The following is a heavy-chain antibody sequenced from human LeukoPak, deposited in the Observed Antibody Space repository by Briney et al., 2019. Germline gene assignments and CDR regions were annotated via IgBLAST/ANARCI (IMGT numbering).Heavy chain of an antibody. V-gene: IGHV1-69*06. CDR3: AALPIAAAGTGVY. CDR1: GGTFSSYA. D-gene: IGHD6-13*01. J-gene: IGHJ4*02. Sequence: SVKVSCKASGGTFSSYAISWVRQAPGQGLEWMGGIIPIFGTANYAQKFQGRVTITADKSTSTAYMELSSLRSEDTAVYYCAALPIAAAGTGVYWGQGTLVTVSS. CDR2: IIPIFGTA.